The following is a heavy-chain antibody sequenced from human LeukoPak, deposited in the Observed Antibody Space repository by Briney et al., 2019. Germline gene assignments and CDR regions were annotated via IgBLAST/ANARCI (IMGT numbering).Heavy chain of an antibody. CDR3: ARVYIVLMVYAENFDY. Sequence: GGSLRLSCTASGFTFSGSWMNWVRQAPGKGLEWVASIKQDGSEKYYVDSVKGRFTISRDNAKNSLYLQMNSLRAEDTAVYYCARVYIVLMVYAENFDYWGQGTLVTVSS. J-gene: IGHJ4*02. CDR2: IKQDGSEK. D-gene: IGHD2-8*01. CDR1: GFTFSGSW. V-gene: IGHV3-7*01.